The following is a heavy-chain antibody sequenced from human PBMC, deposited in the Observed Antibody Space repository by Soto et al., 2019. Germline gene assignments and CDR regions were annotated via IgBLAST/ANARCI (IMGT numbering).Heavy chain of an antibody. J-gene: IGHJ3*02. D-gene: IGHD1-26*01. CDR3: ARDNAGYSGSYTAIDI. V-gene: IGHV1-2*02. Sequence: GASVKVSCKVSGYTFTSYGISWVRQAPGQGLEWMGWINPNSGGTNYAQKFQGRVTMTRDMSISTAYMQLSRLRSDDTAVYYCARDNAGYSGSYTAIDIWGQVTMVTVS. CDR2: INPNSGGT. CDR1: GYTFTSYG.